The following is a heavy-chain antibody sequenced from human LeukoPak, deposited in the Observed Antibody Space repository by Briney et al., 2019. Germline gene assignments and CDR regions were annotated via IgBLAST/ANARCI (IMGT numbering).Heavy chain of an antibody. D-gene: IGHD6-19*01. V-gene: IGHV3-21*01. CDR2: ISSSSSYI. J-gene: IGHJ4*02. CDR3: AREAIAGQWPGEIDY. Sequence: GGSLRLSCAASGFTFSSAWMSWVRQAPGKGLEWVSSISSSSSYIYYADSVKGRFAISRDNAKNSLYLQMNSLRAEDTAVYYCAREAIAGQWPGEIDYWGQGTLVTVSS. CDR1: GFTFSSAW.